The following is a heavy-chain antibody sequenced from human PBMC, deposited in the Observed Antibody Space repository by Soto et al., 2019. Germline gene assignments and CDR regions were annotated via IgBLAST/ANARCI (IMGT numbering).Heavy chain of an antibody. CDR1: GFSLATYW. CDR2: VNRDGTVT. J-gene: IGHJ4*01. CDR3: ARDEGFGSGSSCLRGFDC. V-gene: IGHV3-74*01. Sequence: EVQLVESGGGLVQPGGSLRLSCAASGFSLATYWMHWVRQAPGKGLVWISSVNRDGTVTHYADSVKGRLTISRDNAKNTLFLQMNSLRAEDTAVYYCARDEGFGSGSSCLRGFDCWGQGTLVTVSS. D-gene: IGHD2-2*01.